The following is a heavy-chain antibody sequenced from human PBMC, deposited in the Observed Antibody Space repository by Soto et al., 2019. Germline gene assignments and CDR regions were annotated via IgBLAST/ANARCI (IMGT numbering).Heavy chain of an antibody. J-gene: IGHJ4*02. Sequence: SETRSLTCAVSGGSISSSNWCSWVRQPPGKGREWIGESYHSGSTNYNPSLKSRVTISVDKSKNQFSLKLSSVTAADTAVYYSARRGGRENRTPKYYFDYWGQGTLVTVSS. D-gene: IGHD3-10*01. V-gene: IGHV4-4*02. CDR1: GGSISSSNW. CDR2: SYHSGST. CDR3: ARRGGRENRTPKYYFDY.